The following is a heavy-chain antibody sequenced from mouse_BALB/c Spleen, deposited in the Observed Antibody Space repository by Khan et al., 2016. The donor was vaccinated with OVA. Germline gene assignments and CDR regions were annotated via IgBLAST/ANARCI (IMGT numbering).Heavy chain of an antibody. CDR3: AGDYWFTY. CDR1: GFTFSNYA. D-gene: IGHD2-13*01. V-gene: IGHV5-6-5*01. CDR2: IGSGDST. J-gene: IGHJ3*01. Sequence: EVKLVESGGGLVKPGGSLKLSCAASGFTFSNYAMSWVRQSPEKRLEWVASIGSGDSTYYLDTVKGRFTTSSDNARNIPDLHMSSVRSEYTAMCYCAGDYWFTYWGQGTLVTVSA.